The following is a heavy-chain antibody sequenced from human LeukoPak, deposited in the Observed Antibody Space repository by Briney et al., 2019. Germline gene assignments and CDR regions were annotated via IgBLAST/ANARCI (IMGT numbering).Heavy chain of an antibody. V-gene: IGHV4-59*01. D-gene: IGHD1-26*01. CDR1: GGSISSYY. Sequence: KPSETLSLTCTVSGGSISSYYWSWIRQPPGKGLEWIGYIYYSGSTNYNPSLKSRVTMSVDTSKNQFSLNLSSVTAADTAVYYCARVHSGSYRHFDYWGQGTLVTVSS. CDR2: IYYSGST. J-gene: IGHJ4*02. CDR3: ARVHSGSYRHFDY.